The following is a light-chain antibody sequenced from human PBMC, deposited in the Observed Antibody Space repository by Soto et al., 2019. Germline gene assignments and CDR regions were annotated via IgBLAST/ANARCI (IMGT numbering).Light chain of an antibody. J-gene: IGKJ3*01. CDR3: QQYGNAPFT. Sequence: EILLTQSPGTLSFSRGERATLTCRASQSVSSSYLAWFQQKPGQAPRLLIYGASSRATGIPDRFSGSGSGTDFTLTISRLEPEDFAVYYCQQYGNAPFTFGPGTKVDIK. CDR1: QSVSSSY. CDR2: GAS. V-gene: IGKV3-20*01.